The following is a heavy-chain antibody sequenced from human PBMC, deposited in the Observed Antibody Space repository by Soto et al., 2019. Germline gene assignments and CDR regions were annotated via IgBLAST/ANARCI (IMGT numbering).Heavy chain of an antibody. CDR3: ARDRTALGYCSGGSCYSRAFDI. CDR2: INHSGST. J-gene: IGHJ3*02. Sequence: SETLSLTCAVYGCSFSGYYWSWIRQPPGKGLEWIGEINHSGSTNYNPSLKSRVTISVDTSKNQFSLKLSSVTAEDTAVYYCARDRTALGYCSGGSCYSRAFDIWGQGTMVTVSS. D-gene: IGHD2-15*01. V-gene: IGHV4-34*01. CDR1: GCSFSGYY.